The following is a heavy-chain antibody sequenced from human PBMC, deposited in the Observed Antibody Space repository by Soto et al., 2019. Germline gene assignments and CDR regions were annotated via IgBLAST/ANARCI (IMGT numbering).Heavy chain of an antibody. CDR3: AKGSYSNFFFDY. Sequence: EVQLVESGGGLVQPGRSLRLSCAASGFTFDDYAMHWVRQAPGKGLEWVSGISWNSGSIGYADSVKGRFTISRDNAKNSLNLQMNSLRAEDTALYYCAKGSYSNFFFDYWGQGTLVTVSS. CDR1: GFTFDDYA. J-gene: IGHJ4*02. D-gene: IGHD4-4*01. CDR2: ISWNSGSI. V-gene: IGHV3-9*01.